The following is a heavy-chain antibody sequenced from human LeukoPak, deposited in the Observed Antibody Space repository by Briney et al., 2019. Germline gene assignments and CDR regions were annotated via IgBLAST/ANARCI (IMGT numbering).Heavy chain of an antibody. Sequence: GGSLRLSCAASGFTFSSYSMTWVRQAPGKGLEWISSMSSGSRYIYYADSVRGRFTISRDNAKNSVYLQMNNLRAEDTAVYYCLRDRGYSTYDCWGQGTLVTVSS. CDR2: MSSGSRYI. V-gene: IGHV3-21*01. CDR3: LRDRGYSTYDC. J-gene: IGHJ4*02. CDR1: GFTFSSYS. D-gene: IGHD6-13*01.